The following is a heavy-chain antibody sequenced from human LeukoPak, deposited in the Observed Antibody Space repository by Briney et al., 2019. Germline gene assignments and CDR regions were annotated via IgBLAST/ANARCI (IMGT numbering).Heavy chain of an antibody. Sequence: NPSETLSLTCAVYGGSFSGYYWSWIRQPPGKGLEWIGEINHSGSTNYNPSLKSRVTISVDTSKNQFSLKLSSVTAADTAVYYCARARQLVLGWFDPWGQGTLVTVSS. CDR1: GGSFSGYY. D-gene: IGHD6-6*01. J-gene: IGHJ5*02. CDR3: ARARQLVLGWFDP. CDR2: INHSGST. V-gene: IGHV4-34*01.